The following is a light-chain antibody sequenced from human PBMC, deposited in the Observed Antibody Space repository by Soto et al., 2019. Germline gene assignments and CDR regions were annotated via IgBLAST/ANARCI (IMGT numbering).Light chain of an antibody. J-gene: IGKJ5*01. CDR2: DAS. V-gene: IGKV3-11*01. CDR1: QSVSSY. CDR3: QQRSNWPPIT. Sequence: DIVLTQSPSTLSLSTGERATLSCRASQSVSSYLAWYQQKPGQAPRLLIYDASNRATGIPARFSGSGSGTDFTLTISSLEPEDFAVYYCQQRSNWPPITFGQGTRLEI.